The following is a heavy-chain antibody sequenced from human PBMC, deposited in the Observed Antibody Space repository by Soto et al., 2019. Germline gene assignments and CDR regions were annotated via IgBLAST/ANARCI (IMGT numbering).Heavy chain of an antibody. D-gene: IGHD3-3*01. J-gene: IGHJ5*02. CDR3: AREVTIFGVVIIGGWFDP. V-gene: IGHV1-8*01. CDR2: MNPNSGNT. CDR1: GYTFTSYD. Sequence: QVQLVQSGAEVKKPGASVKVSCKASGYTFTSYDINWVRQATGQGREWMGWMNPNSGNTGYAQKFQGIVTMTRNNSISTAYMELSSLRSEDTAVYSCAREVTIFGVVIIGGWFDPWGKGNLVTVSS.